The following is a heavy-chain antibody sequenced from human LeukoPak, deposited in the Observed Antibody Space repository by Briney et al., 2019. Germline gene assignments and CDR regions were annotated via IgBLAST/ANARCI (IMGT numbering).Heavy chain of an antibody. CDR3: ARDAGSHILHAFDI. CDR2: IYYSGST. Sequence: NASETLSLACTVSGGSISSYYWSWIRQPPGKGLEWIGYIYYSGSTNYNPSLKSRVTISVDTSKNQFSLKLSSVTAADTAVYYCARDAGSHILHAFDIWGQGTMVTVSS. CDR1: GGSISSYY. V-gene: IGHV4-59*12. D-gene: IGHD1-26*01. J-gene: IGHJ3*02.